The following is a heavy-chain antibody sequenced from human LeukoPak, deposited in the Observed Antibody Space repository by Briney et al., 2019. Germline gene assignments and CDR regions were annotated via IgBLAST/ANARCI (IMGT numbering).Heavy chain of an antibody. CDR2: IYYSGST. CDR3: ARQGLDGGAFY. V-gene: IGHV4-39*01. J-gene: IGHJ4*02. D-gene: IGHD4-23*01. CDR1: GGSISSSSYY. Sequence: SETLSLTCTVSGGSISSSSYYWGWIRQPPGKGLEWIGSIYYSGSTYYNPSLKSRVTISVHTSKNQFSLKLSSVTAADTAVYYCARQGLDGGAFYWGQGTLVTVSS.